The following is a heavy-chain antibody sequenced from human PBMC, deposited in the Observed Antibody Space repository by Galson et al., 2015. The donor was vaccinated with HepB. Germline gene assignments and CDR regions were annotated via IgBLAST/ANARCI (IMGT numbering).Heavy chain of an antibody. CDR3: ATSTSRWDYFDY. J-gene: IGHJ4*02. CDR2: ISSSSSYI. D-gene: IGHD6-13*01. V-gene: IGHV3-21*01. Sequence: SLRLSCAASGFTFSSYAMNWVRQAPGKGLEWVSSISSSSSYIYYADSVKGRFTISRDNAKNSLYLQMNSLRAEDTAVYYCATSTSRWDYFDYWGKGTLVTVSS. CDR1: GFTFSSYA.